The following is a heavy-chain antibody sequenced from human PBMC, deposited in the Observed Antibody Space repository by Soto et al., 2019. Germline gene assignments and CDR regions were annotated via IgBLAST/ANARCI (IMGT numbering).Heavy chain of an antibody. D-gene: IGHD3-10*01. J-gene: IGHJ5*02. V-gene: IGHV4-59*01. CDR2: IYYSGST. CDR3: ARVGTYGSGSYYLLGAPNWFDP. Sequence: SETLSLTCAVYGGSFSGYYWSWIRQPPGKGLEWIGYIYYSGSTNYNPSLKSRVTISVDTSKNQFSLKLSSVTAADTAVYYCARVGTYGSGSYYLLGAPNWFDPWGQGTLVTVSS. CDR1: GGSFSGYY.